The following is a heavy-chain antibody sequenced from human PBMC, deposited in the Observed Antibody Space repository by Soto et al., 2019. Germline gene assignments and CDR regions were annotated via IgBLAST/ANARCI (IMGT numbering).Heavy chain of an antibody. V-gene: IGHV1-69*06. Sequence: SVKVSCKASGGTFSSYAISWVRQAPGQGLEWMGGIIPIFGTANYAQKFQGRVTITADKSTSTAYMELSSLRSGDTAVYYCARPKPEIGADYYYGMEVWGQGATVTVSS. CDR2: IIPIFGTA. J-gene: IGHJ6*02. CDR1: GGTFSSYA. CDR3: ARPKPEIGADYYYGMEV.